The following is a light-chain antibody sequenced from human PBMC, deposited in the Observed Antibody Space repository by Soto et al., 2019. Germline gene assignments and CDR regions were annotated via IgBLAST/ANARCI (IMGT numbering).Light chain of an antibody. CDR3: QQRSNLPLYT. CDR1: QTVSNS. CDR2: DAS. Sequence: EIVLTQSPATLSLSPGERATLSCRASQTVSNSLAWYQQKPGQVPRLLMYDASNRATGIPARFSGSGSGTDFTLTISSLEPEDFAVYYCQQRSNLPLYTFGQGTKLEIK. J-gene: IGKJ2*01. V-gene: IGKV3-11*01.